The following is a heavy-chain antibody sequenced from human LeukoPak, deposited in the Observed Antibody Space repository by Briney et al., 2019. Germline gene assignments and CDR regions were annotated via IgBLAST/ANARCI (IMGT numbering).Heavy chain of an antibody. CDR2: TYYSGTT. CDR1: GGSISSGGYS. J-gene: IGHJ4*02. V-gene: IGHV4-61*08. D-gene: IGHD6-13*01. CDR3: ARGVYIAAAQYAY. Sequence: SETLSLTCAVSGGSISSGGYSWSWVRQPPGTGREWIGYTYYSGTTNYNPSLKSRLTISVDTSKNQFSLKLSSVTAVDTAVYYCARGVYIAAAQYAYWGQGTLVTVSS.